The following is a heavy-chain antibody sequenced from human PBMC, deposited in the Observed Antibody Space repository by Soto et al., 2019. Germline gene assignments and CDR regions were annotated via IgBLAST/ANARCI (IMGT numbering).Heavy chain of an antibody. V-gene: IGHV1-2*04. J-gene: IGHJ6*02. D-gene: IGHD3-22*01. CDR1: GYTFTGYY. Sequence: ASVKVSCKASGYTFTGYYMHWVRQAPGQGLEWMGWINPNSGGTNYAQKFQGWVTMTRDTSISTAYMELSRLRSDDTAVYYCAAAHSGYFPSDYYYGMDVWGQGTTVTVSS. CDR2: INPNSGGT. CDR3: AAAHSGYFPSDYYYGMDV.